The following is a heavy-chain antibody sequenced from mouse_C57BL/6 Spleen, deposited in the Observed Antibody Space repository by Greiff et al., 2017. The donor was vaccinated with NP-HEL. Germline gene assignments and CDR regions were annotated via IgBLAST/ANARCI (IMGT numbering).Heavy chain of an antibody. D-gene: IGHD1-1*01. CDR1: GFNIKNTY. V-gene: IGHV14-3*01. CDR3: ASSYGSKVWFAY. Sequence: EVKLMESVAELVRPGASVKLSCTASGFNIKNTYMHWVKQRPEQGLEWIGRIDPANGNTKYAPKFQGKATITADTSSNTAYLQLSSLTSEDTAIYYCASSYGSKVWFAYWGQGTLVTVSA. CDR2: IDPANGNT. J-gene: IGHJ3*01.